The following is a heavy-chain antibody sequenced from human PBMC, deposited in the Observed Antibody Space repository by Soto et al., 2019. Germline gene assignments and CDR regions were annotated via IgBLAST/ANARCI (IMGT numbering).Heavy chain of an antibody. CDR3: ARDCSGGSCYSGGKYYYYGMDV. D-gene: IGHD2-15*01. Sequence: KASETLSLTCAVYGGSFSGYYWSWIRQPPGKGLDWIGEVNHSGSTNYNPSLKSRVAISVDTSKNQFSLKLSSVTAADTAVYYCARDCSGGSCYSGGKYYYYGMDVWGQGTTVTVSS. J-gene: IGHJ6*02. CDR2: VNHSGST. V-gene: IGHV4-34*01. CDR1: GGSFSGYY.